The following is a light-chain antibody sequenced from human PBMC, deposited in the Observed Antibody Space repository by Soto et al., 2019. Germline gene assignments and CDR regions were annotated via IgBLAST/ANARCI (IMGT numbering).Light chain of an antibody. CDR3: QVWDTTTDQYI. Sequence: SYDPSHASSVSVAPGQTATISCGGDDVGGKSVQWYQQKPGQTSVLVLYDARDRPSGIPERFPCSNSGNTATLTISWVDAGDEADFYRQVWDTTTDQYIFRRGTKVTVL. J-gene: IGLJ1*01. CDR2: DAR. CDR1: DVGGKS. V-gene: IGLV3-21*02.